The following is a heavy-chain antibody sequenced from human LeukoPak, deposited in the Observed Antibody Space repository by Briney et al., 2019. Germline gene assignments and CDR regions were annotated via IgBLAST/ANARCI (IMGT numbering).Heavy chain of an antibody. D-gene: IGHD3-16*02. J-gene: IGHJ5*02. Sequence: ASVKVSCKASGYTFTGYYMHWVRQAPGQGHEWMGWINPNSGKTTYAQKFQGRVTMTRNTSISTAYMELSSLRSEDTAVYYCARALLAISYYDYVWGSYRPNWFEPWGQGTLVTVSS. CDR2: INPNSGKT. V-gene: IGHV1-8*02. CDR3: ARALLAISYYDYVWGSYRPNWFEP. CDR1: GYTFTGYY.